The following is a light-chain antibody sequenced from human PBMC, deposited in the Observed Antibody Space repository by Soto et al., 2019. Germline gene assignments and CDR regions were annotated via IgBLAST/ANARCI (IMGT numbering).Light chain of an antibody. V-gene: IGLV1-40*01. CDR2: NNI. CDR1: SSNIGAGYD. Sequence: QSALTQPPSVSGAPGQRVTISCTGSSSNIGAGYDVHWYQHLPGTAPKLLIYNNINRPSGVPDRFSGSKSGTSASLAITGLQAEDEADYYCQSYDSSLSGWVFGGGTKLTVL. CDR3: QSYDSSLSGWV. J-gene: IGLJ3*02.